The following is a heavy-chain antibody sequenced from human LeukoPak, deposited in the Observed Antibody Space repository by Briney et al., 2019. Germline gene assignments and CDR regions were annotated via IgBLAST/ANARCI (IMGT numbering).Heavy chain of an antibody. CDR2: IKQDGSEK. Sequence: GGSLRLSCAASGLSFSSYWMSWVRQAPGRGLEWVANIKQDGSEKYYLDSVKGRFTVSRDSSKNTLHLQMDSLTIEDSALYYCARDHVVASGAVAYWGQGTLVTVSS. J-gene: IGHJ4*02. D-gene: IGHD2-15*01. CDR3: ARDHVVASGAVAY. CDR1: GLSFSSYW. V-gene: IGHV3-7*03.